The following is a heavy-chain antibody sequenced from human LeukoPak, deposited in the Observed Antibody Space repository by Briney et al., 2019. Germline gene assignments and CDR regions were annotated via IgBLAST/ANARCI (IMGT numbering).Heavy chain of an antibody. CDR2: IYSGGST. V-gene: IGHV3-53*01. CDR1: GFTVSSNY. CDR3: ARMHPPGYSSGWARSFDY. J-gene: IGHJ4*02. Sequence: GGSLRLSCAASGFTVSSNYMSWVRQAPGKGLEWVSVIYSGGSTYYADSVKGRFTISRDNSKNTLYLQMNSLRAEDTAVYYCARMHPPGYSSGWARSFDYWGQGTLVTVSS. D-gene: IGHD6-19*01.